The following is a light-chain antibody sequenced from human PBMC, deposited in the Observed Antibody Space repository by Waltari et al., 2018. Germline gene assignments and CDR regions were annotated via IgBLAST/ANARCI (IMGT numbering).Light chain of an antibody. V-gene: IGKV4-1*01. Sequence: DIVVTQSPDSVAVSLGERATINCKSSQSVLYSSNNMNYLAWYQQKPGQPPRLLIYWASTRESGVPDRFSGSGSGTDFTLTINTLQAEDMAVYYCQQHYSTPPAFGQGTRVEI. CDR2: WAS. CDR1: QSVLYSSNNMNY. CDR3: QQHYSTPPA. J-gene: IGKJ1*01.